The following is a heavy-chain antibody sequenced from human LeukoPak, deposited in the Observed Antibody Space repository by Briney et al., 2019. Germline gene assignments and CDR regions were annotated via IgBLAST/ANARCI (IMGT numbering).Heavy chain of an antibody. CDR1: GGSISSDDYY. V-gene: IGHV4-31*03. J-gene: IGHJ4*02. D-gene: IGHD3-10*01. CDR2: IYYSGST. CDR3: ARVPWFPISYYFDY. Sequence: SQTLSLTCTVSGGSISSDDYYWSWIRQHPGKGLEWIGYIYYSGSTFYPPSLKSRVAISVDTSKNQFSLKLSSVTAADTAVYYCARVPWFPISYYFDYWGQGTLVTVSS.